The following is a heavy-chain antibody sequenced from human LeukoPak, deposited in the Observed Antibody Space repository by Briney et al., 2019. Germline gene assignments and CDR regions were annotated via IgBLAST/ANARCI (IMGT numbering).Heavy chain of an antibody. CDR2: ISHDGSNK. D-gene: IGHD4-17*01. Sequence: PGGSLRLSCAASGFTINNYGMHWVRQAPGKGLEGVAVISHDGSNKYYADSVKGRFTISRDISKNTLYLQMNSLRAEDTAMYYCAKPRRSYDYGDFFQQWGQGTLVTVSS. J-gene: IGHJ1*01. CDR3: AKPRRSYDYGDFFQQ. V-gene: IGHV3-30*18. CDR1: GFTINNYG.